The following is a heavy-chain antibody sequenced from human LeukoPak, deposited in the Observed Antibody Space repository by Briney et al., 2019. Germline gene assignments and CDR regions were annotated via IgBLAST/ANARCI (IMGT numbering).Heavy chain of an antibody. J-gene: IGHJ4*02. CDR1: GGTFISYT. V-gene: IGHV1-69*05. CDR3: ARFPDYFDY. CDR2: IIPIFGSA. Sequence: ASVKVSCKASGGTFISYTMSWGRQAPGQGHEWMGGIIPIFGSANYAQKFQGRVTITTDESTSTAYMELSSLRSEDTAVYYCARFPDYFDYWGQGTLVTVSS.